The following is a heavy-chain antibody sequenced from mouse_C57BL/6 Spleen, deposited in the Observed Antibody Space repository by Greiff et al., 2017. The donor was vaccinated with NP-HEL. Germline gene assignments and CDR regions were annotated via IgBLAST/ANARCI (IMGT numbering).Heavy chain of an antibody. CDR2: INPNNGGT. V-gene: IGHV1-26*01. CDR1: GYTFTDYY. D-gene: IGHD4-1*01. CDR3: ARRELGRGYYAMDY. Sequence: EVQLQQSGPELVKPGASVKISCKASGYTFTDYYMNWVKQSHGKSLEWIGDINPNNGGTSYNQKFKGKATLTVDKSSSTAYMELRSLTSEASAVYYCARRELGRGYYAMDYWGQGTSVTVSS. J-gene: IGHJ4*01.